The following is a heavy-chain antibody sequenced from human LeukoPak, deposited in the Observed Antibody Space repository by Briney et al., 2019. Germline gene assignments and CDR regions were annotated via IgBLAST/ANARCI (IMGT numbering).Heavy chain of an antibody. CDR3: ARGAAYYDSSGYYYY. V-gene: IGHV1-2*06. D-gene: IGHD3-22*01. Sequence: GASVKVSCKASGYTFTGFYIHFVRQAPGQGLEWMGRINPRSGGTTYSQQFQGRVTMTRDTSISAAYMELSSLRSDDTAVYYCARGAAYYDSSGYYYYWGQGTLVTVSS. CDR2: INPRSGGT. J-gene: IGHJ4*02. CDR1: GYTFTGFY.